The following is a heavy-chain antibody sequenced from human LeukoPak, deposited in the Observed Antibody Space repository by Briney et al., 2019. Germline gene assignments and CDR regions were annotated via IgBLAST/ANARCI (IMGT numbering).Heavy chain of an antibody. CDR1: GFTFSSYG. CDR3: VRGDGLILFDY. J-gene: IGHJ4*02. V-gene: IGHV3-33*01. CDR2: IWSDGNKK. Sequence: GGSLRLSRSAYGFTFSSYGMHWVRQAPGKGLEWVAMIWSDGNKKNYVDSAKGRFTISRDNSKNTLYLQLNRLRVEDTAVYYCVRGDGLILFDYWGQGTLVTVSS. D-gene: IGHD5-24*01.